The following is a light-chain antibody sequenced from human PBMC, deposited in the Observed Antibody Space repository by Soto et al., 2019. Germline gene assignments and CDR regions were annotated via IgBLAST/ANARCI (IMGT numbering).Light chain of an antibody. CDR2: GAS. CDR1: QSVSSS. V-gene: IGKV3-11*01. Sequence: EIVLTQSPATLSLSPGERATLSCRASQSVSSSLAWYQQKPGQAPRLLIYGASNGATGIPARFSGTGSGTDFTLTISSLEPEDFAVYYCQQRYRLPLTFGGGTKVEIK. J-gene: IGKJ4*01. CDR3: QQRYRLPLT.